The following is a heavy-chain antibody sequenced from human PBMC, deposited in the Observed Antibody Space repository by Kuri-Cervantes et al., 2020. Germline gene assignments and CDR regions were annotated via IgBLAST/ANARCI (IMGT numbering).Heavy chain of an antibody. CDR2: IYHSGST. CDR3: ARSGGVSGPFDY. Sequence: GSLRLSCAVSGYSISSGYYWGWIRQPPGKGLEWIGSIYHSGSTYYNPSLKSRVTISVDTAKNQFSLKLSSVTAADTAVYYCARSGGVSGPFDYWGQGTLVTVSS. J-gene: IGHJ4*02. D-gene: IGHD6-19*01. V-gene: IGHV4-38-2*01. CDR1: GYSISSGYY.